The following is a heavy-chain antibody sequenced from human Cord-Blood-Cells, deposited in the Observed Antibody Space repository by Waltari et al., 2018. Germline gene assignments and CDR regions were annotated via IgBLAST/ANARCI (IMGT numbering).Heavy chain of an antibody. Sequence: QLQLQESGPGLVKPSETLSLTCTVSGGSISSSSYYWGWIRQPPGKGLEWIGSIYYSGSTNYNPSLKSRVTISVETSKNQFSLKLSSVTAADTAVYYCARRRSSSSWYFDLWGRGTLVTVSS. CDR2: IYYSGST. D-gene: IGHD6-6*01. J-gene: IGHJ2*01. V-gene: IGHV4-39*01. CDR1: GGSISSSSYY. CDR3: ARRRSSSSWYFDL.